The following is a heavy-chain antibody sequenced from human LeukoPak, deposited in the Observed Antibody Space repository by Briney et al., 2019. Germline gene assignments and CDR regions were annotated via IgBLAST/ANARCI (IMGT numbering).Heavy chain of an antibody. Sequence: ASVKVSCKVSGYTPTELSMHWVRQAPGKGLEWMGGFDPEDGETIYAQKFQGRVTMTEDTSTDTAYMELSSLRSEDTAVYYCATVIRQRLWFGEFSNNWFDPWGQGTLVTVSS. CDR3: ATVIRQRLWFGEFSNNWFDP. D-gene: IGHD3-10*01. J-gene: IGHJ5*02. V-gene: IGHV1-24*01. CDR1: GYTPTELS. CDR2: FDPEDGET.